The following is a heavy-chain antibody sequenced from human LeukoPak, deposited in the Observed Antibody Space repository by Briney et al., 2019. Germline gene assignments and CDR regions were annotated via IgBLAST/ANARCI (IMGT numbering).Heavy chain of an antibody. CDR3: ARGGDPTYGDYVYYYYYMDV. D-gene: IGHD4-17*01. J-gene: IGHJ6*03. V-gene: IGHV4-39*01. CDR2: IYYSGST. Sequence: PSETLSLTCTVSGGSLSSSRYYWGWIRQPPGKGLEWIGSIYYSGSTYYNPSLKSRVTISVDTSKNQFSLKLSSVTAADTAVYYCARGGDPTYGDYVYYYYYMDVWGKGTTVTVSS. CDR1: GGSLSSSRYY.